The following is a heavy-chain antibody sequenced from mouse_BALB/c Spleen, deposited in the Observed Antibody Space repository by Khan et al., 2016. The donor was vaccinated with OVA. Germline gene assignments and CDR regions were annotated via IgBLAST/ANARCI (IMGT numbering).Heavy chain of an antibody. D-gene: IGHD1-2*01. CDR3: VRSGYGSFAY. V-gene: IGHV1S29*02. CDR1: AYIFTDYI. CDR2: IFPNNGDS. Sequence: VQLKQSGPELVKPGASVKISCRASAYIFTDYILDWVKQSHGKSLEWIGYIFPNNGDSDYNQKFKTRATLNVDISSSTAYMELRSLTSEDSAIYYCVRSGYGSFAYWGQGTLVTVSA. J-gene: IGHJ3*01.